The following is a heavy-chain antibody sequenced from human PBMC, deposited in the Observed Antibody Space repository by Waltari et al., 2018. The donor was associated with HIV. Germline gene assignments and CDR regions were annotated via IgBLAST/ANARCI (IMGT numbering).Heavy chain of an antibody. D-gene: IGHD3-10*01. CDR2: RIPIFGPA. CDR3: AMTNFGEFPYYYYGMDV. CDR1: GGTFSSYA. V-gene: IGHV1-69*12. J-gene: IGHJ6*02. Sequence: QVQLVQSGAEVKKPGSSVKVSCKASGGTFSSYAISWVGRAPGQGLEWMGGRIPIFGPANYAQKFQGRVTSTADESTSTAYMELSSLRSEDTAVYYCAMTNFGEFPYYYYGMDVWGQGTTVTVSS.